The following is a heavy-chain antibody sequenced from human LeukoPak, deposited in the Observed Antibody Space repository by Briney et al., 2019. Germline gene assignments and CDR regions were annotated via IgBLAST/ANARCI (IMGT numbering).Heavy chain of an antibody. Sequence: GGSLRLSCAASGFTLSSYSMNWVRQAPGKGLEWVSSISSSTSYIYYADSVRGRFTISRDNAKNSLYLQMNSLRAEDTAVYFCASGPTGFAWGQGTLVTVSS. CDR1: GFTLSSYS. CDR2: ISSSTSYI. D-gene: IGHD1-14*01. CDR3: ASGPTGFA. J-gene: IGHJ5*02. V-gene: IGHV3-21*01.